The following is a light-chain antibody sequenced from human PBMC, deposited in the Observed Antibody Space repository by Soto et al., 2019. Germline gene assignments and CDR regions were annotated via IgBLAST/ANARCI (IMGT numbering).Light chain of an antibody. V-gene: IGKV1-5*03. CDR1: QTISSW. CDR3: QQYKSYSWT. Sequence: DIQMTQSPSTLSGSVGDRVTITCRASQTISSWLAWYQQKPGKAPKLLIYKASTLKSGVPSRFSGSGSGTEFTLTISSMQPDDFATYYCQQYKSYSWTFGQGIKVDI. J-gene: IGKJ1*01. CDR2: KAS.